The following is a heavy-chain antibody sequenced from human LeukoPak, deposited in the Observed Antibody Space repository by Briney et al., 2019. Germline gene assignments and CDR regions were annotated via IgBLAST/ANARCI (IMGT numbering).Heavy chain of an antibody. Sequence: ASVKVSCKASGYTFTSYDINWVRQATGQGLEWMGWMNPNSGNTGYAQKFQGRVTITRDTSISTAYMELSSLRSEDTAVYYCARGSPYSSSWIDYWGQGTLVTVSS. CDR3: ARGSPYSSSWIDY. D-gene: IGHD6-13*01. V-gene: IGHV1-8*03. J-gene: IGHJ4*02. CDR2: MNPNSGNT. CDR1: GYTFTSYD.